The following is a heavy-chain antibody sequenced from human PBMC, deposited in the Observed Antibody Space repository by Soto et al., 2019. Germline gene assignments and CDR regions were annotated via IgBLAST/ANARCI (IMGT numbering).Heavy chain of an antibody. CDR2: VYYSGST. CDR1: GGSLIDDY. Sequence: QVQLQESGPGLVKPLETVSLTCTVSGGSLIDDYWNWIRQPPGKGRGWSGCVYYSGSTNYNPSLKSRVTNSFDRSNNQFSPKLSSVTAEDTGVDYCERGNDWKSSTFDIRGHGTTVSVTS. CDR3: ERGNDWKSSTFDI. J-gene: IGHJ3*02. D-gene: IGHD2-21*01. V-gene: IGHV4-59*01.